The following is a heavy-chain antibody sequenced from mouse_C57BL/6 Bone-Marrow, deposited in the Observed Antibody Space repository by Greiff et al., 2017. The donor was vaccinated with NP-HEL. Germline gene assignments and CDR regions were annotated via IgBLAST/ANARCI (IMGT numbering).Heavy chain of an antibody. J-gene: IGHJ3*01. CDR2: NNPYNGGT. D-gene: IGHD1-1*02. CDR3: ARGGGPAWFAY. CDR1: GYTFTDYY. Sequence: EVQLQQSGPVLVKPGASVKMSCKASGYTFTDYYMNWVKQSHEKSLEWIGVNNPYNGGTRYNQKFKGKATLTVDKSSSTAYMELNSLTSEDSAVYYCARGGGPAWFAYWGQGTLVTVSA. V-gene: IGHV1-19*01.